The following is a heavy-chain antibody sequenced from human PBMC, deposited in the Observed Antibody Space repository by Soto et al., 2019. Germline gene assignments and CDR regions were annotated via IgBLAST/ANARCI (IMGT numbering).Heavy chain of an antibody. J-gene: IGHJ6*02. CDR1: GYTFTSYA. V-gene: IGHV1-3*01. CDR2: INAGNGNR. Sequence: GASVKVSCKASGYTFTSYAMHWVRQAPGQRLEWMGWINAGNGNRKYSQEFQGRVTITRDTSASIAYMELSSLRSEDTAVYYCARDPAPSAVWGQGTTVTVSS. CDR3: ARDPAPSAV.